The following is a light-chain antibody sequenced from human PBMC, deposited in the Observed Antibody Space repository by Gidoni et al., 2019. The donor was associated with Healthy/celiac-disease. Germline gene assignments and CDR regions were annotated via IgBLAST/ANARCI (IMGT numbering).Light chain of an antibody. CDR1: QSVLYISNNKNY. CDR2: WAS. V-gene: IGKV4-1*01. J-gene: IGKJ1*01. Sequence: DIVMTQSPDSLAVSLGERATINCKSSQSVLYISNNKNYLAWYQQKPGQPPKLLIYWASTRESGVPDRFSGSGSGTDFTLTISSLQAEDVAVYYCQQYYSTPRTFXQXTKVEIK. CDR3: QQYYSTPRT.